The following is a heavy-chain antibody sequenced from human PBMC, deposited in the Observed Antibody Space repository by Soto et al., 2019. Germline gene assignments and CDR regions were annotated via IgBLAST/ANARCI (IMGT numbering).Heavy chain of an antibody. V-gene: IGHV3-23*01. CDR2: ISGSGGST. Sequence: HPGGSLRLSCAASGFTFSSYAMSLVRQAPGKGLEWVSSISGSGGSTYYADSVKGRFTISRDNSKNTLYLQINSLRAEDTAVYYCATSELRYFDWLIHWCHGALVNVSS. CDR1: GFTFSSYA. CDR3: ATSELRYFDWLIH. D-gene: IGHD3-9*01. J-gene: IGHJ4*01.